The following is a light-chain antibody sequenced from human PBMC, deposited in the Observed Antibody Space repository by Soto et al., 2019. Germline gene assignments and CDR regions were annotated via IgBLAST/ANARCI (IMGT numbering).Light chain of an antibody. J-gene: IGKJ1*01. CDR2: GAS. CDR1: QSVSRN. Sequence: EIVMTQSPSTLSVSPGERATLSCRASQSVSRNLAWYQQKPGQAPRPLIYGASTRATVIPARFSGSGSGTEFTLTLSSLQSEDSAVYYCQQFNNWPPWTFGQGNKVEIK. V-gene: IGKV3D-15*01. CDR3: QQFNNWPPWT.